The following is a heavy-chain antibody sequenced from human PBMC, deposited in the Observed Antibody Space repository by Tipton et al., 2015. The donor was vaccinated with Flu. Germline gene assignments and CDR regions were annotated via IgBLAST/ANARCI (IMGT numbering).Heavy chain of an antibody. D-gene: IGHD6-13*01. CDR3: ARKYYSSGWWGYGGHNWFDP. J-gene: IGHJ5*02. CDR2: ISAYNGNT. Sequence: QLVQSGAEVKKPGASVKVSCKASGYTFTSYGISWVRQAPGQGLEWMGWISAYNGNTNYAQKLQGRVTMTTDTSTSTAYMELRSLRSDDTAVYYCARKYYSSGWWGYGGHNWFDPWGQGTLVTVSS. V-gene: IGHV1-18*01. CDR1: GYTFTSYG.